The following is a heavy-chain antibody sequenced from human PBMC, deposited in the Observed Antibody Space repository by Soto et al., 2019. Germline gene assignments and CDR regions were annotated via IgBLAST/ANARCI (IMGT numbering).Heavy chain of an antibody. J-gene: IGHJ5*02. CDR1: GYTFTSYG. V-gene: IGHV1-18*01. CDR3: ARGRHITMVRGVIEDWFDP. CDR2: INAYNGNT. D-gene: IGHD3-10*01. Sequence: GASVKVSCKASGYTFTSYGISWVRQAPGQGLEWMGRINAYNGNTNYAQKLQGRVTMATDTSTSTAYMELRSLRSDDTAVYYCARGRHITMVRGVIEDWFDPWGQGTLVTVSS.